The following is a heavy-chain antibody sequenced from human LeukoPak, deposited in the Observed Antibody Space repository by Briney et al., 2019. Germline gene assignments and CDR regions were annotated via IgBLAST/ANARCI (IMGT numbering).Heavy chain of an antibody. D-gene: IGHD3-10*01. CDR2: ISSSSSYI. CDR1: GFTFSSYS. V-gene: IGHV3-21*01. Sequence: GGSLRLSCAASGFTFSSYSMNWVRQAPGKGLEWVSSISSSSSYIYYADSVKGRFTISRDNAKNSLYLRMNSLRAEDTAVYYCARAQLSGYFDYWGQGTLVTVSS. CDR3: ARAQLSGYFDY. J-gene: IGHJ4*02.